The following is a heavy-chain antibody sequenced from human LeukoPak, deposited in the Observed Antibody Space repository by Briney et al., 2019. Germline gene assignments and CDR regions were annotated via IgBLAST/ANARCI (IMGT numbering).Heavy chain of an antibody. V-gene: IGHV3-23*01. Sequence: GGSLRLSGAASGFTFSSHAMSWVRQAPGKGLEWVSAISGSGGSTYYADSVKGRFTISRDNSKNTLYLQMNSLRAEDTAVYYCAKGGDYYGSGSPFDYWGQGTLVTVSS. CDR1: GFTFSSHA. CDR3: AKGGDYYGSGSPFDY. CDR2: ISGSGGST. J-gene: IGHJ4*02. D-gene: IGHD3-10*01.